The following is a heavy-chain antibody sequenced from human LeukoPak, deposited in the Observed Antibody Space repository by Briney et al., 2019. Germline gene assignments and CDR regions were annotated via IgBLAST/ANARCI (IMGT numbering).Heavy chain of an antibody. V-gene: IGHV3-20*04. D-gene: IGHD3-3*01. Sequence: PGGSLRLSCAASGFIFEDFGMIWVRQAPGKGLEWVSSINWNGASTDYADSMKGRFTISRDNAKNSLYLQMNSLRAEDTALYYCGRAYDFSRHWGQGTLVTVSS. CDR3: GRAYDFSRH. J-gene: IGHJ1*01. CDR1: GFIFEDFG. CDR2: INWNGAST.